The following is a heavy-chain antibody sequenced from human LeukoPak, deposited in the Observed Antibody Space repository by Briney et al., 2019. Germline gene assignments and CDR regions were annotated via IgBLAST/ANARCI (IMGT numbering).Heavy chain of an antibody. CDR2: IYYIGTT. D-gene: IGHD3-10*01. CDR1: GGSISSDY. Sequence: SETLSLTCTVSGGSISSDYWSWIRQPPGKGLEWIGYIYYIGTTNYNPSLRSRVTISLDTSKNQFSLNLNSVTAADTAVYYCARNYLRDAFDMWGQGTMVTVSS. V-gene: IGHV4-59*08. CDR3: ARNYLRDAFDM. J-gene: IGHJ3*02.